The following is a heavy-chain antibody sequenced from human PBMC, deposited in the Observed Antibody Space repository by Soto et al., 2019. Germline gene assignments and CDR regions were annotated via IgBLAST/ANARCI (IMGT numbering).Heavy chain of an antibody. J-gene: IGHJ4*02. D-gene: IGHD5-12*01. CDR3: AGDPYSGYDPRPGYY. Sequence: PSETLSLTCTVSSGSISSGGYYWSWIRQHPGKGLEWIGYIYYSGSTYYNPSLKSRVTISVDTSKNQFSLKLSSVTAADTAVYYCAGDPYSGYDPRPGYYWGQGTLVTVSS. CDR2: IYYSGST. CDR1: SGSISSGGYY. V-gene: IGHV4-31*03.